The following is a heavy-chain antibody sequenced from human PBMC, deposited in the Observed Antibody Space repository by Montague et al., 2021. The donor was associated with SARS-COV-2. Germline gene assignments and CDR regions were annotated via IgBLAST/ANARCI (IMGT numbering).Heavy chain of an antibody. V-gene: IGHV4-61*03. CDR3: AREVVGVKTNWLDT. CDR2: IDFNGXT. D-gene: IGHD3-16*01. Sequence: SETLSLTCTVSGGSISRSTSSWTWIRRPPGKGLEWIGYIDFNGXTXLXXXXEGRVTTSIDTSKNHFSLRLTSVTPADTAVYYCAREVVGVKTNWLDTWGQGTLVTVSS. CDR1: GGSISRSTSS. J-gene: IGHJ5*02.